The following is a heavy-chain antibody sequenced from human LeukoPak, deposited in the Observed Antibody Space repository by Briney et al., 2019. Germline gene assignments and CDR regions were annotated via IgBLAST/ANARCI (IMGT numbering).Heavy chain of an antibody. D-gene: IGHD1-26*01. Sequence: GGSLRLSCAASGFTFSSYSMNWVRQAPGKGLEWVSYISSSSSTIYYADSVKGRFTISRDNAKNSLYLQMNSLRAEDTAVYYCARGWSYPDYWGQGTLVTVSS. CDR3: ARGWSYPDY. CDR1: GFTFSSYS. V-gene: IGHV3-48*01. CDR2: ISSSSSTI. J-gene: IGHJ4*02.